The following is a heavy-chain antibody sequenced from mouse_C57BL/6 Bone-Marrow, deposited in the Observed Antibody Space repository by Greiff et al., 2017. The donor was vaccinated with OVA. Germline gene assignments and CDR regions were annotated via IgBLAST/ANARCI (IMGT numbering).Heavy chain of an antibody. CDR3: ARKERGGYAMDY. Sequence: QVQLQQPGAELVKPGASVKMSCKASGYTFTSYWITWVKQRPGQGLEWIGDIYPGSGSTNYNEKFKSKATLNVDTSSSPAYMQLSSLTSEDSAVYYCARKERGGYAMDYWGQGTSVTVSS. CDR1: GYTFTSYW. CDR2: IYPGSGST. J-gene: IGHJ4*01. V-gene: IGHV1-55*01.